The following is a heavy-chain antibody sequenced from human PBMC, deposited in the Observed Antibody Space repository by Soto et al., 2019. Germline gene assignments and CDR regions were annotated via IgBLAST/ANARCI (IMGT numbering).Heavy chain of an antibody. CDR3: ARVIVVVTATPDWFDP. Sequence: PGGSLRLSCAASGFTFSSYAMSWVRQAPGKGLEWVSAISGSGGSTYYADSVKGRFTISRDNSKNTLYLQMNSLRAEDTAVYYCARVIVVVTATPDWFDPWGQGTLVTVSS. J-gene: IGHJ5*02. CDR1: GFTFSSYA. D-gene: IGHD2-21*02. CDR2: ISGSGGST. V-gene: IGHV3-23*01.